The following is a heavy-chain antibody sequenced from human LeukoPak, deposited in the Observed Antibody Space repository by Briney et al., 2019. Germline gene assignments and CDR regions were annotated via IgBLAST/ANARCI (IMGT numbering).Heavy chain of an antibody. CDR1: GFTFGDYA. CDR2: ISGSGGST. CDR3: AKDRGSSWPSSFDY. D-gene: IGHD6-13*01. Sequence: GSLRLSCTASGFTFGDYAMTWVRQAPGKGLEWVSAISGSGGSTYYADSVKGRFTISRDNSKNTLYLQMNSLRAEDTAVYYCAKDRGSSWPSSFDYWGQGTLVTVSS. V-gene: IGHV3-23*01. J-gene: IGHJ4*02.